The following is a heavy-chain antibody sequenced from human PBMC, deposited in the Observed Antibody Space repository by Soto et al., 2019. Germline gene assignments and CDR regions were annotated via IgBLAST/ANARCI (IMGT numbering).Heavy chain of an antibody. CDR2: VVPMYDSV. CDR3: ASWRSYSGSYCFDY. CDR1: GGTFNTYT. D-gene: IGHD1-26*01. Sequence: GASVKVSCKASGGTFNTYTINWLRQAPGRGLEWVGQVVPMYDSVNYAETFQGRVTITVDKSTNTAYMELTSLRSQDTALYFCASWRSYSGSYCFDYWGQGPWSPSPQ. V-gene: IGHV1-69*06. J-gene: IGHJ4*02.